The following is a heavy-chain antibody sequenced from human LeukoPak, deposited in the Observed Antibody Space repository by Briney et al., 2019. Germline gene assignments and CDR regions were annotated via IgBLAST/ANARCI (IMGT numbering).Heavy chain of an antibody. Sequence: GGSLRLSCTASGFTFSSYTMNWVRQAPGKGLEWVSSISSGSSHIYYADSVKGRFTMSRDNAKNSLYLQMHSLRADDTAVYYCAKDSATTSLDYFDYWGQGTLVTVSS. D-gene: IGHD1-26*01. CDR2: ISSGSSHI. CDR1: GFTFSSYT. CDR3: AKDSATTSLDYFDY. J-gene: IGHJ4*02. V-gene: IGHV3-21*04.